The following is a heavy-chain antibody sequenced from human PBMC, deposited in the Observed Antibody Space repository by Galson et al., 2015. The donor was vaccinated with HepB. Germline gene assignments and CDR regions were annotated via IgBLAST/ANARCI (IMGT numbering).Heavy chain of an antibody. Sequence: SLRLSCAASGFTFSSYAMSWVRQAPGKGLEWVSAISGSGGSTYYADSVKGRFTISRDNSKNTLYLQMNSLRAEDTAVYYCAKAPGYCSGGSCYLFDYWGQGTLVTVSS. D-gene: IGHD2-15*01. CDR1: GFTFSSYA. CDR2: ISGSGGST. J-gene: IGHJ4*02. CDR3: AKAPGYCSGGSCYLFDY. V-gene: IGHV3-23*01.